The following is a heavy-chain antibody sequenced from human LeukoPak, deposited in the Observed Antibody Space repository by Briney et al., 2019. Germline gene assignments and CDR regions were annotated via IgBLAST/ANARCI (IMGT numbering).Heavy chain of an antibody. CDR3: ARGVAAALPDDP. Sequence: ASVKVSCKASGYTFTGYYMHWVRQAPGQGLEWMGWINPNRGGTNYAQKFRGRVTMTRDTSISTAYMELSRLRSDDTAVYYCARGVAAALPDDPWGQGTLVTVSS. J-gene: IGHJ5*02. CDR2: INPNRGGT. D-gene: IGHD6-13*01. V-gene: IGHV1-2*02. CDR1: GYTFTGYY.